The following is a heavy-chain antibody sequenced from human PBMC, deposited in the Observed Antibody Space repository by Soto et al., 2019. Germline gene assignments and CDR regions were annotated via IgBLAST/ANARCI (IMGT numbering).Heavy chain of an antibody. V-gene: IGHV1-18*01. CDR2: INTYNGAT. Sequence: QVQLVQSGAEVKKPGASVKVSCKASGYTLTSYGISWVRQAPGQGLEWMGWINTYNGATNYAQNLQGRVTMTTDTSTSTAYMELRSLRSDDTAVYYCASYFSGGICHKGVPDYWGQGTLVTVSS. D-gene: IGHD2-15*01. CDR3: ASYFSGGICHKGVPDY. CDR1: GYTLTSYG. J-gene: IGHJ4*02.